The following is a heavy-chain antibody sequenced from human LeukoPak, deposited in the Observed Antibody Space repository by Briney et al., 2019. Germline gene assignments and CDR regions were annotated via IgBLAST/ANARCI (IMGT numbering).Heavy chain of an antibody. Sequence: ASVKVSCKASGYTFTSYDINWVRQATGQGLEWMGWISAYNGNTNYAQKLQGRVTMTTDTSTSTAYMELRSLRSDDTAVYYCASRRDEMDFWSGYSDYWGQGTLVTVSS. CDR1: GYTFTSYD. J-gene: IGHJ4*02. CDR3: ASRRDEMDFWSGYSDY. CDR2: ISAYNGNT. V-gene: IGHV1-18*01. D-gene: IGHD3-3*01.